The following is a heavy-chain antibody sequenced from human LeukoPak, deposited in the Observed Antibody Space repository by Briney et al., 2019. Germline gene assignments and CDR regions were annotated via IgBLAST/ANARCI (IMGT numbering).Heavy chain of an antibody. V-gene: IGHV4-59*12. D-gene: IGHD2-15*01. CDR3: ARGRYCSADICSGGDAFDI. J-gene: IGHJ3*02. CDR2: IYYSGST. Sequence: PSETLSLTCTVSGVSISSYYWSWIRQPPGKGLEWLGYIYYSGSTNYNPSLKSRVTMSVDTSKNQFSLKLSSVTAADTAVYYCARGRYCSADICSGGDAFDIWGQGTMVSVSS. CDR1: GVSISSYY.